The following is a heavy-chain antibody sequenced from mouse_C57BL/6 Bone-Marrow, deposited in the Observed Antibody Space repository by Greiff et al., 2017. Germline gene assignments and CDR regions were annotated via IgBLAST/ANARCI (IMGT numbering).Heavy chain of an antibody. Sequence: EVQLVESGGGLVKPGGSLKLSCAASGFTFSSYAMSWVRQTPEKRLEWVATISDGGSYTYYPDNVKGRFTISRDNAKNNLYLQMSHLKSEDTAMYYCARDRGGNYWYFDVWGTGTTVTVSS. CDR2: ISDGGSYT. V-gene: IGHV5-4*01. CDR1: GFTFSSYA. CDR3: ARDRGGNYWYFDV. J-gene: IGHJ1*03. D-gene: IGHD2-1*01.